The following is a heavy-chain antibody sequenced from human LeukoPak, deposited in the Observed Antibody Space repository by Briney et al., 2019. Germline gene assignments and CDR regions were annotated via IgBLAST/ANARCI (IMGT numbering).Heavy chain of an antibody. CDR1: GYTFTSYD. J-gene: IGHJ4*02. CDR2: INPNSGGT. D-gene: IGHD6-13*01. Sequence: GASVKVSCKASGYTFTSYDINWVRQATGQGLEWMGRINPNSGGTNYAQKFQGRVTMTRDTSISTAYMELSRLRSDDTAVYYCARAGTRSIAADGTFVYWGQGTLVTVSS. CDR3: ARAGTRSIAADGTFVY. V-gene: IGHV1-2*06.